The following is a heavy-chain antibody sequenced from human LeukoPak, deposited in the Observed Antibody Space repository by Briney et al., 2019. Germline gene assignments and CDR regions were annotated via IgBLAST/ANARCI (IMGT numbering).Heavy chain of an antibody. D-gene: IGHD3-10*02. CDR1: GFTFSNVW. CDR2: ISSSGSTI. Sequence: GGSLRLSCAASGFTFSNVWMTWVREAPGKELEWVSYISSSGSTIYYADSVKGRFTISRDNAKNSLYLQMNSLRAEDTAVYYCAELGITMIGGVWGKGTTVTISS. V-gene: IGHV3-48*04. CDR3: AELGITMIGGV. J-gene: IGHJ6*04.